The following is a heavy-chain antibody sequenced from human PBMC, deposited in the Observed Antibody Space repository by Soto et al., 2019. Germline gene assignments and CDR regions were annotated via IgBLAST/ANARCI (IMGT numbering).Heavy chain of an antibody. CDR2: ISGSGGST. Sequence: PWGSLRLSCAASGFTFSSYAMSWVRQAPGKGLEWVSAISGSGGSTYYADSVKGRFTISRDNSKNTLYLQMNSLRAEDTAVYYCAKEGRVLWFGELFPHYGMDVWGQGTTVTVSS. J-gene: IGHJ6*02. CDR3: AKEGRVLWFGELFPHYGMDV. V-gene: IGHV3-23*01. CDR1: GFTFSSYA. D-gene: IGHD3-10*01.